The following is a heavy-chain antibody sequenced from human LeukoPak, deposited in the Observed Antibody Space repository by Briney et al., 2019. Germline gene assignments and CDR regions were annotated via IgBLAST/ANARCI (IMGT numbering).Heavy chain of an antibody. V-gene: IGHV3-53*01. Sequence: GGSLRLSCAASGFTVSSNYMSWVRQAPGKGLEGVSVIYSGGSTYYADSVKGRFTVSRDNSMSTLYLQMNSLRAEDTAVYYCARDTTNYYDSSGYYYYWYFDLWGRGTLVTVSS. CDR1: GFTVSSNY. CDR2: IYSGGST. J-gene: IGHJ2*01. CDR3: ARDTTNYYDSSGYYYYWYFDL. D-gene: IGHD3-22*01.